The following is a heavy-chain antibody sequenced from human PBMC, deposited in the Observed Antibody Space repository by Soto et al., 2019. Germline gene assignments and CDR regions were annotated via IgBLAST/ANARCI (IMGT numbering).Heavy chain of an antibody. CDR2: ISDSGGRT. J-gene: IGHJ6*02. Sequence: PGGSLRLSCAASGFTFSTYAMSWVRQAPGKGLEWVSAISDSGGRTYYADSVQGRFTISRDNSKNTLFLQMSSLRAEDTAIYYYYYYGMDVWGQGTTVTVSS. CDR1: GFTFSTYA. CDR3: YYYGMDV. V-gene: IGHV3-23*01.